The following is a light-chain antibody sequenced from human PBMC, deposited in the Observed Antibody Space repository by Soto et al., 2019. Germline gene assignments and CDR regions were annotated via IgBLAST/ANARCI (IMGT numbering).Light chain of an antibody. CDR2: SIN. J-gene: IGLJ3*02. CDR1: YSNIGSNF. CDR3: SSWYDSLDGPV. V-gene: IGLV1-44*01. Sequence: QSVLTQPPSASATPGQTVTISCSGRYSNIGSNFVSWYQRLPGTAPKLLIYSINQRPSGVPDRFSASKSGTSASLTISGLQSEDEADYFCSSWYDSLDGPVFGGGTKLTVL.